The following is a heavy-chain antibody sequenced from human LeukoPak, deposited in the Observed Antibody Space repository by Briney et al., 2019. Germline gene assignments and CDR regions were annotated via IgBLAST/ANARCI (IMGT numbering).Heavy chain of an antibody. D-gene: IGHD3-10*01. V-gene: IGHV4-39*07. CDR3: ARTLTMVRGRFDY. J-gene: IGHJ4*02. Sequence: SETLSLTCTVSGGSISSSSYYWGWIRQPPGKGLEWIGSIYYSGSTYYNPSLKSRVTISVDTSKNQFSLKLSSVTAADTAVYYCARTLTMVRGRFDYWGQGTLVTVSS. CDR1: GGSISSSSYY. CDR2: IYYSGST.